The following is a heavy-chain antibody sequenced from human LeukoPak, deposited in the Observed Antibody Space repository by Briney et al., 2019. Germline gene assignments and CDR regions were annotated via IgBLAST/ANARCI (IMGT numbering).Heavy chain of an antibody. CDR1: GGSISNYY. CDR3: ARAYYDFWSGYALAY. D-gene: IGHD3-3*01. Sequence: PSETLSLTCTVSGGSISNYYWSWIRQPAGKGLEWIGRIYTCGSTNYNPSLKSRVTMSVDTSKNQFSLKLSSVTAADTAVYYCARAYYDFWSGYALAYWGQGTLVTVSS. CDR2: IYTCGST. J-gene: IGHJ4*02. V-gene: IGHV4-4*07.